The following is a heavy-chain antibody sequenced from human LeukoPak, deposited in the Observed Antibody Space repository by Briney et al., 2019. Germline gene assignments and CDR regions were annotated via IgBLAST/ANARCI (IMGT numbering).Heavy chain of an antibody. CDR1: GFTFSSYS. D-gene: IGHD3-22*01. J-gene: IGHJ3*02. CDR3: ARVVVIIRAFDI. CDR2: ISSSSSYI. Sequence: EGSLRLSCAASGFTFSSYSMNWVRQAPGKGLEWVSSISSSSSYIYYADSVKGRFTISRDNAKNSLYPQMNSLRAEDTAVYYCARVVVIIRAFDIWGQGTMVTVSS. V-gene: IGHV3-21*01.